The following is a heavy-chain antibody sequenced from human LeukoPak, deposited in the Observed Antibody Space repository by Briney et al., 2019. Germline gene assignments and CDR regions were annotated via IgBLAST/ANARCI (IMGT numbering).Heavy chain of an antibody. CDR3: AKSTLTGYYYDSSGS. D-gene: IGHD3-22*01. V-gene: IGHV3-23*01. CDR1: GFSFSSYA. Sequence: GGSLRLSCAASGFSFSSYAMSWVRQAPGKGLEWVSSITGSGDVTYYADSVKGRFTISRDNSKNTLYLQMNSLRAEDTAVYYCAKSTLTGYYYDSSGSWGQGTLATVSS. CDR2: ITGSGDVT. J-gene: IGHJ4*02.